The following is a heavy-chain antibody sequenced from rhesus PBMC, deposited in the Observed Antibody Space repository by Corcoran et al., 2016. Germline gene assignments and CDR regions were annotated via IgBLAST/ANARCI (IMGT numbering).Heavy chain of an antibody. D-gene: IGHD6-19*01. J-gene: IGHJ6*01. CDR1: GFTFSDYS. Sequence: EVQLVESGGGLAKPGGSLRLSCAASGFTFSDYSMDWVRQTEGKGPEWIASISPGGESTRYGDSVRGRFFISRDNSKNTIFLQMNTLRPDDTGVYYCNADNLGLWGQGVVVTVSS. V-gene: IGHV3S42*01. CDR3: NADNLGL. CDR2: ISPGGEST.